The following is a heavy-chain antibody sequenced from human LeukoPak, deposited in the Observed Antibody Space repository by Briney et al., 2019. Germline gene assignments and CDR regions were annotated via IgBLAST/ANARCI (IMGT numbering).Heavy chain of an antibody. CDR2: INHSGST. D-gene: IGHD4-17*01. CDR1: GVSISSSSYY. V-gene: IGHV4-39*07. J-gene: IGHJ4*02. Sequence: SETLSLTCTVSGVSISSSSYYWGWIRQPPGKGLEWIGEINHSGSTNYNPSLKSRVTISVDTSKNQFSLKLSSVTAADTAVYYCARRTVTRAFDYWGQGTLVTVSS. CDR3: ARRTVTRAFDY.